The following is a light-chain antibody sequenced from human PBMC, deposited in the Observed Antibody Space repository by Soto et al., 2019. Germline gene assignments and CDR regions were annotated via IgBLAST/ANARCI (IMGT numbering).Light chain of an antibody. Sequence: QAVVTQPPSVSGAPGQRVTISCTGSSSNIGAGYDVHWYQQLPGTAPKLLIYGNSNRPSGVPDRFSGSKSATSASPAITGLQAEDEADYYCQSYDSSLSGSVFGGGTKLTVL. CDR2: GNS. CDR1: SSNIGAGYD. CDR3: QSYDSSLSGSV. V-gene: IGLV1-40*01. J-gene: IGLJ2*01.